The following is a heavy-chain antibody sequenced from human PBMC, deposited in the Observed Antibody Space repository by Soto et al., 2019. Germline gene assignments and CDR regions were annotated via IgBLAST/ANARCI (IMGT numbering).Heavy chain of an antibody. D-gene: IGHD1-26*01. Sequence: GGSLRLSCGASGFTFSSYWMSWVRQAPGKGQEWVANINQDGSERYYVDSVKGRFTISRDNAKNSLYLQMNSLRAEDTAVYYCARDHIVGATNFDYWGQGTLVTVSS. V-gene: IGHV3-7*01. J-gene: IGHJ4*02. CDR3: ARDHIVGATNFDY. CDR2: INQDGSER. CDR1: GFTFSSYW.